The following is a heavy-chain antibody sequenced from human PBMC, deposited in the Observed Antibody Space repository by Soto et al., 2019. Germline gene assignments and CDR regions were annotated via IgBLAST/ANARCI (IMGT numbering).Heavy chain of an antibody. CDR1: AGSISSYY. Sequence: QVQLQESGPGLVKPSETLSLSCTVSAGSISSYYWSWFRQSPGKRMEWIGYVHHSWGSSYNPSLHSRVAISLDTSTSQFSMKVTSVTAADSAGYYCARQGFGPLHGLVDVWGEGTTVTVSS. V-gene: IGHV4-59*08. CDR3: ARQGFGPLHGLVDV. J-gene: IGHJ6*04. CDR2: VHHSWGS. D-gene: IGHD3-10*01.